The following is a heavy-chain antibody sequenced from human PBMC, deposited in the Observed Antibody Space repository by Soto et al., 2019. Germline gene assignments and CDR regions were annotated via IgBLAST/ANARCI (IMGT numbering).Heavy chain of an antibody. J-gene: IGHJ4*02. Sequence: QVQLVESGGGVFHLGRSRGLSCAAPGFTFSSYGMHWVRQAPGKGLEWGAVISYDGSNKYYADSVKGRFTISRDNSKNTLYLQMNSLRAEDTAVYYCARSPYSVSYLAYFDYWGQGTLVTVSS. D-gene: IGHD1-26*01. CDR3: ARSPYSVSYLAYFDY. CDR1: GFTFSSYG. V-gene: IGHV3-30*03. CDR2: ISYDGSNK.